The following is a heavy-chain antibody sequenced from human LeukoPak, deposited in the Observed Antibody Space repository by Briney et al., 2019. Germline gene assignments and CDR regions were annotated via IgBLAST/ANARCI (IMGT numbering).Heavy chain of an antibody. D-gene: IGHD3-22*01. CDR2: ISSSSSTI. CDR3: ARTLLYYYDSSGLHP. CDR1: RFTFSSYS. J-gene: IGHJ5*02. Sequence: GGSLRLSCAASRFTFSSYSMNWVRQAPGKGLEWVSYISSSSSTIYYADSVKGRFTISRDNAKNSLYLQMNSLRAEDTAVYYCARTLLYYYDSSGLHPWGQGTLVTVSS. V-gene: IGHV3-48*01.